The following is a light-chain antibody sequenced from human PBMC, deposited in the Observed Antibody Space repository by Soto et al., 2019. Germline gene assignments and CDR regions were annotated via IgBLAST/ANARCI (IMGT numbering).Light chain of an antibody. CDR3: SSYTSSSTSVV. J-gene: IGLJ2*01. CDR2: DVS. Sequence: QSVLTQPASVSGSPGQSITISCTGTSSDVGGCNYVSWYQQHPGKAPKLMIYDVSNRPSGVTNRFSGSKSGNTASLTISGLEAEEEADYYCSSYTSSSTSVVFGGGTKVTVL. CDR1: SSDVGGCNY. V-gene: IGLV2-14*01.